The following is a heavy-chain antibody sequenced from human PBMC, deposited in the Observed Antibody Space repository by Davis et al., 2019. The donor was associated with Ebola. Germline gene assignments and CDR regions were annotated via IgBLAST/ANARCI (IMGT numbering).Heavy chain of an antibody. CDR3: ARGRGYNFFDY. V-gene: IGHV4-59*08. CDR1: GGSISSYY. D-gene: IGHD5-24*01. CDR2: IYYSGST. Sequence: MPSETLSLTCTVSGGSISSYYWSWIRQPPGKGLEWIGYIYYSGSTNYNPSLKSRVTISVDTSKNQFSLKLSSVTAAYTAVYYCARGRGYNFFDYWGQGTLVTVSS. J-gene: IGHJ4*02.